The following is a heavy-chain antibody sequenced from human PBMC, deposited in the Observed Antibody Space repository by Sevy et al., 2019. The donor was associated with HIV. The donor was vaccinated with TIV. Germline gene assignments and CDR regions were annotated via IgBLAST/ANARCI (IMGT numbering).Heavy chain of an antibody. D-gene: IGHD6-19*01. CDR2: INHSGST. V-gene: IGHV4-34*01. CDR3: ARADSSGWYLDY. CDR1: GGSFSGYY. J-gene: IGHJ4*02. Sequence: SETLSLTYAVYGGSFSGYYWSWIRQPPGKGLEWIGEINHSGSTNYNPSLKSRVTISVDTSKNQFSLKLSSVTAADTAVYYCARADSSGWYLDYWGQGTLVTVSS.